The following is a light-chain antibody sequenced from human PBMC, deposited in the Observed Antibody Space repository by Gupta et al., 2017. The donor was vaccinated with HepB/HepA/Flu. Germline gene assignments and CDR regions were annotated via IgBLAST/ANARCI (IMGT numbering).Light chain of an antibody. CDR1: QSISAL. CDR3: QQSNILPYT. J-gene: IGKJ4*01. CDR2: GTS. V-gene: IGKV1-39*01. Sequence: DIQMTQSPSSLSASVGDRVTITCRASQSISALLNWYQQKSGRAPRLLIYGTSNLLTGVPSRFSGSGSGTDFTLKISNLQPEDFATYYCQQSNILPYTFGGGTKVEI.